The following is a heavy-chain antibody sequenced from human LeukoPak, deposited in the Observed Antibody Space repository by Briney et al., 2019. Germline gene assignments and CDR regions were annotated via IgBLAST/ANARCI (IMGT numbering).Heavy chain of an antibody. CDR1: GFTFSSYW. J-gene: IGHJ6*02. Sequence: PGGSLRLSCAASGFTFSSYWMHWVRQAPGKGLVWVSRINSDGSSTSYADSVKGRFTISRDNAKNTLYLQMNSLRAEDTAVYYCARGERYFDWFGPPQDQYGMDVWGQGTTVTVSS. V-gene: IGHV3-74*01. D-gene: IGHD3-9*01. CDR2: INSDGSST. CDR3: ARGERYFDWFGPPQDQYGMDV.